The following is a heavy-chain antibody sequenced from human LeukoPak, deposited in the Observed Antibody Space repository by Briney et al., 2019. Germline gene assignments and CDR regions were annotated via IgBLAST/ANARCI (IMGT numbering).Heavy chain of an antibody. CDR3: ARRSAGWETPFDY. Sequence: SGTLSLTCTVSGGSISSYYWSWIRQPPGKGLEWIGYIYYSGSTNYNPSLKSRVTISVDTSKNQFSLKLSSVTAADTAVYYCARRSAGWETPFDYWGQGTLVAVSS. J-gene: IGHJ4*02. CDR2: IYYSGST. CDR1: GGSISSYY. D-gene: IGHD1-26*01. V-gene: IGHV4-59*08.